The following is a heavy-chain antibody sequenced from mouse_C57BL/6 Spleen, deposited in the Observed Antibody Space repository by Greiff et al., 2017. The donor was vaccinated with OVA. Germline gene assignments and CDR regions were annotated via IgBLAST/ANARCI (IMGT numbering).Heavy chain of an antibody. J-gene: IGHJ2*01. D-gene: IGHD4-1*01. CDR2: IDPENGDT. CDR3: TELTYDY. Sequence: EVQLQQSGAELVRPGASVKLSCTASGFNIKDDYMHWVKQRPEQGLEWIGWIDPENGDTEYASKFQGKATITADTSSITAYLQLSSLTSEDTAVYYCTELTYDYWGQGTTLTVSS. CDR1: GFNIKDDY. V-gene: IGHV14-4*01.